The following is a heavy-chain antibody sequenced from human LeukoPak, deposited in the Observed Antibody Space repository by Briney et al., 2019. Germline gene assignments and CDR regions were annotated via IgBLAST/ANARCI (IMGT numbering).Heavy chain of an antibody. CDR3: ARVQLLGIPDY. V-gene: IGHV4-61*02. Sequence: SETLSLTCTVSGGSISSGSYYWSWIRQPAGKGLEWIGRIYTRGSTNYNPSLKSRVTISVDTSKNQFSLKLSSATAADTAVYYCARVQLLGIPDYWGQGTLVTVSS. CDR1: GGSISSGSYY. CDR2: IYTRGST. D-gene: IGHD2-2*01. J-gene: IGHJ4*02.